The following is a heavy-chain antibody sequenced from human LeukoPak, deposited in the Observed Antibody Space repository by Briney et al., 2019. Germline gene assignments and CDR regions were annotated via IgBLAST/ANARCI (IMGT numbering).Heavy chain of an antibody. J-gene: IGHJ4*02. Sequence: QPGGSLRLSCAASGFTFSSYAMSWVRQAPGKGLEWVSAISGSGGSTYYADSVKGRFTISRDNSKNTPYLQMNSLRAEDTAVYYCAKVDGRRCFILFAGYSSGCLPFDYWGQGTLVTVSS. CDR3: AKVDGRRCFILFAGYSSGCLPFDY. CDR2: ISGSGGST. D-gene: IGHD6-19*01. CDR1: GFTFSSYA. V-gene: IGHV3-23*01.